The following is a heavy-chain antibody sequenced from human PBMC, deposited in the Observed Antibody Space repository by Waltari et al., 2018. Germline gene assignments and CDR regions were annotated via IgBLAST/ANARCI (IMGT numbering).Heavy chain of an antibody. CDR1: GFTFSSFS. CDR2: IKQDGSEK. Sequence: EVQLVESGGGLVQPGGSLRLSCAASGFTFSSFSMNWVRQAPGKGVGWVANIKQDGSEKYYVDSVKGRFTISRDNAKNSLYLQMNSLRGEDTAVYYCAREGTYDFDYWGQGTLVTVSS. D-gene: IGHD3-16*01. CDR3: AREGTYDFDY. J-gene: IGHJ4*02. V-gene: IGHV3-7*01.